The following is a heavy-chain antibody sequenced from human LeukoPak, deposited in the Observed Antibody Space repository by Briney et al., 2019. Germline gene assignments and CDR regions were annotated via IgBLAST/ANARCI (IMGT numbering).Heavy chain of an antibody. CDR3: ARVLYSYGYGTVDY. V-gene: IGHV4-39*07. CDR1: GGSISSSSYY. Sequence: KPSETLSLTCTVSGGSISSSSYYWGWIRQPPGKGLEWIGSIYYSGSTYYNPSPKSRVTISVDTSKNQFSLKLSSVTAADTAVYYCARVLYSYGYGTVDYWGQGTLVTVSS. D-gene: IGHD5-18*01. J-gene: IGHJ4*02. CDR2: IYYSGST.